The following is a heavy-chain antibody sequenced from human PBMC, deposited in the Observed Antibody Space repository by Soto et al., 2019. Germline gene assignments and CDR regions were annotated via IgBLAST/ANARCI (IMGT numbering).Heavy chain of an antibody. CDR1: GFSLSTSGMC. D-gene: IGHD4-17*01. Sequence: GSGPTLVNPTQTLTLTCTFSGFSLSTSGMCVSWIRQPPGKALEWLALIDWDDDKYYSTSLKTRLTISKDTYKNQVVLTMTNMDPVDTATYYCARIRRVYYGDYGYYYYGMDVWGQGTTVTVSS. J-gene: IGHJ6*02. CDR2: IDWDDDK. V-gene: IGHV2-70*01. CDR3: ARIRRVYYGDYGYYYYGMDV.